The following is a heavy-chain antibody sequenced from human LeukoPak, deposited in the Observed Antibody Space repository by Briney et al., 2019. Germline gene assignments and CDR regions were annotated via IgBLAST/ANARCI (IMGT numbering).Heavy chain of an antibody. CDR3: VREAAATLFDY. CDR1: GFTFSSYS. V-gene: IGHV3-21*01. J-gene: IGHJ4*02. D-gene: IGHD1-26*01. CDR2: ISSSSSYI. Sequence: NSGGSLRLSCAASGFTFSSYSMNWVRQAPGKGLEWVSSISSSSSYIYYADSVKGRFSISRDNTQNSLSLQMSSLKAEDTAVYYCVREAAATLFDYWGQGTLVTVSS.